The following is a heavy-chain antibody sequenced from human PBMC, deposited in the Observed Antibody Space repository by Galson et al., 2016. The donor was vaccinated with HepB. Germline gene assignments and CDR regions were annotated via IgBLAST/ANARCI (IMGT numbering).Heavy chain of an antibody. CDR3: TTGFDGFQN. CDR1: GFTFSNAW. V-gene: IGHV3-15*07. J-gene: IGHJ1*01. CDR2: IKSKTHGGTT. Sequence: LRLSCAASGFTFSNAWMNWVRQAPGKGLEWVGRIKSKTHGGTTDYAAPVKGRFTISRDDSKNTLYLQMNSLKTEDTAVYYCTTGFDGFQNWGQGTLVTVSS.